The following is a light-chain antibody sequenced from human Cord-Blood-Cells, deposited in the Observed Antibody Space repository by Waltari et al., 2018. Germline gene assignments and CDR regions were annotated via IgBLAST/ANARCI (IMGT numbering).Light chain of an antibody. Sequence: QSVLTQPPSVSGAPGQRVTISCTGSSPNIGAGYAVHWYQQLPGTAPKLLIYGISNRPSGVPDRFAGSKSGTSASLAITGLQAEDEADYYCQSYDSSLSGSVFGGGTKLTVL. CDR3: QSYDSSLSGSV. V-gene: IGLV1-40*01. CDR1: SPNIGAGYA. CDR2: GIS. J-gene: IGLJ3*02.